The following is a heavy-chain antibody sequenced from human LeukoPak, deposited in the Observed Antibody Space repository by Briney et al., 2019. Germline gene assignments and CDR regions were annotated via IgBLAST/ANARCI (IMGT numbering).Heavy chain of an antibody. CDR1: GFTFSGSW. CDR3: ARSRSGGIDY. V-gene: IGHV3-74*01. Sequence: GGSLRLSCAASGFTFSGSWMHWVRQAPGKGLVWVSRMNSAGSTTNYADSVKGRFTISRDNAKNTLYLQMNSLRAEDTAVYYCARSRSGGIDYWGQGTPVTVSS. D-gene: IGHD2-15*01. J-gene: IGHJ4*02. CDR2: MNSAGSTT.